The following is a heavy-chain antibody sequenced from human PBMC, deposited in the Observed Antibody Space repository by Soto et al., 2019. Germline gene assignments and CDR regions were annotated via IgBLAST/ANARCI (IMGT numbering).Heavy chain of an antibody. J-gene: IGHJ6*02. CDR2: IIPIFGTA. CDR1: GGTFSSYA. D-gene: IGHD2-15*01. V-gene: IGHV1-69*01. Sequence: QVQLVQSGAEVKKPGSSVKDSCKAPGGTFSSYAISWVRQAPGQGLEWMGGIIPIFGTANYAQKFQGRVTSTADESTSTGYMELSSLSSDDTAVYYCARSQGGSSSLDIYYYYYYGMDVWGQGTTVTGSS. CDR3: ARSQGGSSSLDIYYYYYYGMDV.